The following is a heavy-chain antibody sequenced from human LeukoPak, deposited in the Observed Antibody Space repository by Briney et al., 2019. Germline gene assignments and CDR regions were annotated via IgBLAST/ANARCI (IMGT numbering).Heavy chain of an antibody. J-gene: IGHJ4*02. V-gene: IGHV3-23*01. CDR1: GFTLSSYA. D-gene: IGHD2-21*01. Sequence: GGSLRLSCAASGFTLSSYAISWVRQAPGKGLEWVSAISGSGGSTYYADSVKGRFTISRHNSKNTLYLQMNSLRAEDTAVYYCARARGKFLFYLDYWGQGTLVTVSS. CDR2: ISGSGGST. CDR3: ARARGKFLFYLDY.